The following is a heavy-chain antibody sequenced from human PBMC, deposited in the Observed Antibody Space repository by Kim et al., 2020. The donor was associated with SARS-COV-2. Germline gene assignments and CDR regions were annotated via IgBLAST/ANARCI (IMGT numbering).Heavy chain of an antibody. Sequence: GGSLRLSCAASGFSFSSYAMDWVRQTPGKGLEWVSAIRGNGGDTYYADSVKGRFTISRDNSKNTLYLQMNSLRAEDTALYYCAKGRDGSCYSSVDTWGRGTLFTVPS. CDR2: IRGNGGDT. CDR1: GFSFSSYA. CDR3: AKGRDGSCYSSVDT. D-gene: IGHD2-15*01. V-gene: IGHV3-23*01. J-gene: IGHJ5*02.